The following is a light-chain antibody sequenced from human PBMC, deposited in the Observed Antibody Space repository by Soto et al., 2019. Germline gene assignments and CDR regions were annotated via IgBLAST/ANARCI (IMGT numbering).Light chain of an antibody. Sequence: QPVLTQPPSASGTPGQWVTISCSGSSSNIGSNYVYWYKQFPGTAPKVVIYNNNQRPSGVPDRFSGSKSGSSACLAISGLRSEDEAEYHCATWDDSLSGVVFGGGTKLTVL. CDR3: ATWDDSLSGVV. J-gene: IGLJ2*01. V-gene: IGLV1-47*02. CDR1: SSNIGSNY. CDR2: NNN.